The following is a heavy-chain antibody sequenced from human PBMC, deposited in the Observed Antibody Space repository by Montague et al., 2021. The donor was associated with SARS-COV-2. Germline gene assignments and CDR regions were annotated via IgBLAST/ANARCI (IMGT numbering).Heavy chain of an antibody. CDR3: ASDDIVLQGVTKGMDV. CDR2: MYYSGST. V-gene: IGHV4-39*07. Sequence: SETLSLTCTVSGGSISSSNYYWGWIRQPPGKGLEWIGNMYYSGSTYYNPSLKSRVTISIDTSKNQFSLKLSSVTAADTAVYSCASDDIVLQGVTKGMDVWGQLTTVTVS. D-gene: IGHD3-10*01. J-gene: IGHJ6*02. CDR1: GGSISSSNYY.